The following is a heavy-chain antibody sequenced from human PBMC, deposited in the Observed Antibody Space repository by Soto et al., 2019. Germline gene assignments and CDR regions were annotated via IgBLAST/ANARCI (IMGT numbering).Heavy chain of an antibody. CDR2: ISSSSSRI. Sequence: EVQLVESGGGLIQPGGSLRLSCAASGFSFNNYAMNWVRQAPGKGLEWISYISSSSSRIYYADSVKGRFTLSRDNAKNSLYLQMNSLRAEDTAVYYCASAPGIAAAGMDYWGQGTLVTVSS. V-gene: IGHV3-48*04. CDR3: ASAPGIAAAGMDY. CDR1: GFSFNNYA. J-gene: IGHJ4*02. D-gene: IGHD6-25*01.